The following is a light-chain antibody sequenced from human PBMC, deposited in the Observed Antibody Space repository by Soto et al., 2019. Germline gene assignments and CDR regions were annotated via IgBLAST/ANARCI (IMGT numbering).Light chain of an antibody. CDR2: EDD. V-gene: IGLV1-51*02. CDR1: SSNIGNGY. CDR3: GTWDSSLSVDV. Sequence: QSVLTQPPSVSAAPGQKVTISCSGSSSNIGNGYVSWYQHLPGTAPTVLIYEDDRRPSGIPDRFSGSKSGTSATLGITGLQTGDEADYYCGTWDSSLSVDVFGTGTKLTVL. J-gene: IGLJ1*01.